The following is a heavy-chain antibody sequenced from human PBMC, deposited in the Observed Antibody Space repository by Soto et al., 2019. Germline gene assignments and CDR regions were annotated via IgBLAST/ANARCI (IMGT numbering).Heavy chain of an antibody. Sequence: GGSLRLSCAASGYTFSTYSMNWVRQAPGKGLEWIAYINADSDTIFYADSVKGRFTISRDNAENALFLEMTNLRVEDAAVYYCARARLGAVGFPFFDYWGQGTLVTVSS. CDR2: INADSDTI. J-gene: IGHJ4*02. CDR3: ARARLGAVGFPFFDY. V-gene: IGHV3-48*01. D-gene: IGHD3-10*01. CDR1: GYTFSTYS.